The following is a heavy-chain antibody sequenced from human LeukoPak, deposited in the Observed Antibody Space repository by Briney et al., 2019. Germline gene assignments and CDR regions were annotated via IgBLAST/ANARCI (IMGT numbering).Heavy chain of an antibody. V-gene: IGHV3-20*04. Sequence: GGSLRLSCAASGFTFDDYGMTWVRQAPGKGLEWVSGINWNGGSTGYADSVKGRFTISRDNAKNSLYLQMNSLRAEDTAVYYCARGPSGYHNTGGQGTLVAVSS. CDR3: ARGPSGYHNT. CDR2: INWNGGST. CDR1: GFTFDDYG. D-gene: IGHD5-12*01. J-gene: IGHJ4*02.